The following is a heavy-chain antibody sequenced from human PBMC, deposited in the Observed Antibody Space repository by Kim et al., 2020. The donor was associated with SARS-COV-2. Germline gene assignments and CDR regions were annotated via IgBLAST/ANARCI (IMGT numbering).Heavy chain of an antibody. V-gene: IGHV1-69*13. CDR2: NITIFGTA. D-gene: IGHD1-26*01. J-gene: IGHJ4*02. CDR3: ARDGWEVQSEYFDY. CDR1: GGTFSSYA. Sequence: SVKVSGKASGGTFSSYAISWVRQAPGQGLEWMGGNITIFGTANYEQKFQGRVTITADESTSTAYRELSSLRDEDTGVYYCARDGWEVQSEYFDYWGKGT.